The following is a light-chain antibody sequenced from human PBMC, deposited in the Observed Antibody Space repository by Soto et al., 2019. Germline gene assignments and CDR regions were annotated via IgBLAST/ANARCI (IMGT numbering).Light chain of an antibody. CDR3: SSYTTSNTRQIV. J-gene: IGLJ1*01. V-gene: IGLV2-14*03. CDR1: SSDVGGYNY. Sequence: QPASVSGSPGQSITISCTGTSSDVGGYNYVSWYQHHPGKAPKLMIFDVSNRPSGVSNRFSGSKSGNTASLTISGXXXXXXXXYYCSSYTTSNTRQIVXGTXTKXTVL. CDR2: DVS.